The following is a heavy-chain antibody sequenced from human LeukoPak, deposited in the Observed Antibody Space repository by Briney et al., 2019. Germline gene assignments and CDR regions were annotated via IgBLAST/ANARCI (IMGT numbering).Heavy chain of an antibody. CDR1: GFTFSSYS. Sequence: GGSLRLSCAASGFTFSSYSMNWVRQAPGKGLEWVSSISSSSSNIYYADSVKGRFTISRDNSKNTLYLQMNSLRAEDTAVYYCAGTKRGVAVAVDYWGQGTLVTVSS. CDR2: ISSSSSNI. J-gene: IGHJ4*02. CDR3: AGTKRGVAVAVDY. V-gene: IGHV3-21*01. D-gene: IGHD6-19*01.